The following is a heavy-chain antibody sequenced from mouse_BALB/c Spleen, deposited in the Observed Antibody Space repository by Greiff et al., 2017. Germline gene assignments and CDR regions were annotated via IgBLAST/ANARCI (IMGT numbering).Heavy chain of an antibody. J-gene: IGHJ1*01. CDR1: GFNIKDTY. D-gene: IGHD1-1*01. CDR3: ARHYYGYWYFDV. V-gene: IGHV14-3*02. Sequence: EVQRVESGAELVKPGASVKLSCTASGFNIKDTYMHWVKQRPEQGLEWIGRIDPANGNTKYDPKFQGKATITADTSSNTAYLQLSSLTSEDTAVYYCARHYYGYWYFDVWGAGTTVTVSS. CDR2: IDPANGNT.